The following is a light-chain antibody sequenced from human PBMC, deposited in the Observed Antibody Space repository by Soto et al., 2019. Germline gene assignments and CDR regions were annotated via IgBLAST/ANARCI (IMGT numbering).Light chain of an antibody. J-gene: IGLJ1*01. V-gene: IGLV1-44*01. CDR2: DVN. Sequence: QSVLTQPPSASGTPGQRVTISCSGSSSNIGSNTVNWYQQHPGKAPKVMIYDVNKRPSGVPDRFSGSQSGNTASLTISGLQAEDEADYYCCSYAGTYTYVFGTGTKLTVL. CDR3: CSYAGTYTYV. CDR1: SSNIGSNT.